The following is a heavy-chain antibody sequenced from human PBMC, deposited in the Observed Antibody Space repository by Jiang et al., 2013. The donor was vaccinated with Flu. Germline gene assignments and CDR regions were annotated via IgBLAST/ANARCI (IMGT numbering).Heavy chain of an antibody. V-gene: IGHV3-7*01. CDR1: GFTFSSYW. D-gene: IGHD4-17*01. J-gene: IGHJ4*02. CDR2: IKQDGSEN. Sequence: QLLESGGGLVQPGGSLRLSCAASGFTFSSYWMSWVRQAPGKGLEWVANIKQDGSENNFVDSVKGRFTISRDNAKNSLYLQMNSLRAEDTAVYYCARDRGYGTFDYWGQGTLVTVSS. CDR3: ARDRGYGTFDY.